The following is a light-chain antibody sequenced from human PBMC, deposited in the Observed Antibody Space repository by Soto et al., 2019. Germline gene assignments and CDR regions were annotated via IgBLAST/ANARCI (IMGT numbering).Light chain of an antibody. J-gene: IGKJ4*01. CDR1: QSVAGN. CDR2: GAS. CDR3: QQYNNWPLT. V-gene: IGKV3-15*01. Sequence: EIVMTQSPATLSVSPGERATLSCRASQSVAGNLXWYQQKPGQAPRLLMYGASTRATGIPARFSGSGSGTEFTLTISSLQXEDFGVYYCQQYNNWPLTFGGGTKVEIK.